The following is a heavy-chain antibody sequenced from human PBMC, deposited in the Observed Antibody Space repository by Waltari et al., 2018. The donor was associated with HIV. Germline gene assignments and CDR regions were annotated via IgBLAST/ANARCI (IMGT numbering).Heavy chain of an antibody. Sequence: EVQLVESGGGLVQPGGSLRLSCAASGFSFSSCEMNWVRQAPGKGLEWVSYISNSGGTIYYADSVKGRFTISRDNAKSSLFLQMNSLRAEDTAVYYCTSPHSNNSIPAYWGQGTLVTVSS. CDR2: ISNSGGTI. CDR3: TSPHSNNSIPAY. J-gene: IGHJ4*02. D-gene: IGHD4-4*01. V-gene: IGHV3-48*03. CDR1: GFSFSSCE.